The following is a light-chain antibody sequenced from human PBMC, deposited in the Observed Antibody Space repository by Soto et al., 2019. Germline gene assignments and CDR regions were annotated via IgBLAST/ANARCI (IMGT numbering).Light chain of an antibody. J-gene: IGKJ4*01. CDR1: QSVSSN. V-gene: IGKV3-15*01. CDR2: GAF. CDR3: QQANHLPPLT. Sequence: EIVMTQSPDTLSVSPGGRATLSCRASQSVSSNLAWYQQRPGQAPRLLIYGAFTRATGVPARFSGSGSGTEFTISTNSRRSDEAAVYYWQQANHLPPLTFGGGTKVEIK.